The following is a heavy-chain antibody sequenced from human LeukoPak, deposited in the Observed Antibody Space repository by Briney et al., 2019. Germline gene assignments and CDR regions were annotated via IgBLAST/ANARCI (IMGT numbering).Heavy chain of an antibody. CDR1: GYTFTGYY. V-gene: IGHV1-2*02. CDR2: INPNSGGT. Sequence: ASVKVSCKASGYTFTGYYMHWVRQAPGQGPEWMGWINPNSGGTNYAQKFQGRVTMTRDTSISTAYMELSRLRSDDTAVYYCARDRTCSGGSCYLNWFDPWGQGTLVTVSS. D-gene: IGHD2-15*01. J-gene: IGHJ5*02. CDR3: ARDRTCSGGSCYLNWFDP.